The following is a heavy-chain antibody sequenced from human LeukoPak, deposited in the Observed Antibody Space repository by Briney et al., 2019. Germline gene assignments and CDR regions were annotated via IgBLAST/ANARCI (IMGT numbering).Heavy chain of an antibody. CDR3: ARMDYSSGWYPLFDY. CDR1: GYSFTSYW. J-gene: IGHJ4*02. Sequence: KRGESLKISCKGSGYSFTSYWIGWVRQMPGKGLEWMGIIYPGDSDTRYSPSFQGQVTISADKSISTAYLQWSSLKASETAMYYCARMDYSSGWYPLFDYWGQGTLVTVSS. CDR2: IYPGDSDT. V-gene: IGHV5-51*01. D-gene: IGHD6-19*01.